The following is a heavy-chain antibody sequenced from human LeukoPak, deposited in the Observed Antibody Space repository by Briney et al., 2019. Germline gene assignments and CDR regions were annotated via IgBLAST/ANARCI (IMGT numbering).Heavy chain of an antibody. CDR1: GFTFSNAW. CDR3: TTSELGISTGY. CDR2: IKSKTDGETT. J-gene: IGHJ4*02. Sequence: GGSLRLSCAASGFTFSNAWMSWVRQAPGKGLEWVGRIKSKTDGETTDYAAPVKGRFTISRDDSKNTLYLQMNSLKTEDTAVYYCTTSELGISTGYWGQGTLVTVSS. V-gene: IGHV3-15*01. D-gene: IGHD7-27*01.